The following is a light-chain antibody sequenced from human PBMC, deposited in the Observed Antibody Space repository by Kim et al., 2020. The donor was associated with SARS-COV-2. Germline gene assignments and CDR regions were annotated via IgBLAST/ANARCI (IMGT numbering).Light chain of an antibody. J-gene: IGLJ2*01. V-gene: IGLV1-40*01. CDR3: QSYDSSLSGSRVV. CDR2: GNS. CDR1: NSNIGAGYD. Sequence: TVTCTGSNSNIGAGYDVHWYQQLPGTAPKLLIYGNSNRPSGVPDRFSGSKSGTSASLAITGLQAEDEADYYCQSYDSSLSGSRVVFGGGTQLTVL.